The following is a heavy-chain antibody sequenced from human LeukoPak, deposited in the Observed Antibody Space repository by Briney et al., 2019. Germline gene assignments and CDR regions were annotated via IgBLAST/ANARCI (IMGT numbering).Heavy chain of an antibody. CDR2: ISWNSGSI. Sequence: GGSLRLSCAGSGFIFNNYAMHWVRQPPGKGLEWVSGISWNSGSIDYADSVKGRFTISRDNAKNSLYLQMNSLRVEDTAFHYCAKDNRRHYTSGPNPDSLHWGQGALVTVSS. CDR1: GFIFNNYA. CDR3: AKDNRRHYTSGPNPDSLH. V-gene: IGHV3-9*01. D-gene: IGHD6-19*01. J-gene: IGHJ4*02.